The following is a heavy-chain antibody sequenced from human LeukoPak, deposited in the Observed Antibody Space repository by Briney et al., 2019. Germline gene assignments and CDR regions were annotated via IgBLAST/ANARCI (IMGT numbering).Heavy chain of an antibody. D-gene: IGHD3-9*01. CDR3: ARDQTDDILTGYYSPGRHYYYGMDV. CDR1: GFTFSSYS. CDR2: ISGSSSYI. J-gene: IGHJ6*04. Sequence: GGSLRLSCAASGFTFSSYSMNWVRQAPGKGLEWVSSISGSSSYIYYADSVKGRFTISRDNSKNTLYLQMNSLRAEDTAVYYCARDQTDDILTGYYSPGRHYYYGMDVWGKGTTVTVSS. V-gene: IGHV3-21*01.